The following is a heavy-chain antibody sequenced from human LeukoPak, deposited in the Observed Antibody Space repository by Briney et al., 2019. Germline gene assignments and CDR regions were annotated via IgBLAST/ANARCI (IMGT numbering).Heavy chain of an antibody. CDR1: GYIFTSYW. CDR3: ARLAYCSNDVCYSNYYYSMDV. Sequence: VEALKISCKGAGYIFTSYWIGWRRQIPRKGLEWRGIIYPDDSHTRYSPSFQGHVTISAAQSISTAYVQWSSLKASDTAMYYCARLAYCSNDVCYSNYYYSMDVWGKGTTVTVSS. CDR2: IYPDDSHT. J-gene: IGHJ6*03. V-gene: IGHV5-51*01. D-gene: IGHD2-8*01.